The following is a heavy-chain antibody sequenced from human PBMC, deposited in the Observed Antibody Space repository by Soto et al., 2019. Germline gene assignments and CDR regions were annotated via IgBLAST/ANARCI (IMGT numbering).Heavy chain of an antibody. CDR1: GFTFSSYE. D-gene: IGHD3-3*01. CDR2: ISDSGRTI. V-gene: IGHV3-48*03. Sequence: TGGSLRLSCSASGFTFSSYEMNWVRQAPGKGLEWVSYISDSGRTIYYADSAKGRFTVSRDDAQNSVYLQMDSLRAEDTAVYYCARDLLHYDFWSGYSAYFYYGMDVWGPGTTVTVSS. J-gene: IGHJ6*02. CDR3: ARDLLHYDFWSGYSAYFYYGMDV.